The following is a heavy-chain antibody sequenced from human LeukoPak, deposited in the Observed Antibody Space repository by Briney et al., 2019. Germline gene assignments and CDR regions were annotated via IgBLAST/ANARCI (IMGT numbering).Heavy chain of an antibody. CDR1: GYTFTSYY. CDR3: ARIPGIAVPLGYFDY. Sequence: VSVKVSCKASGYTFTSYYMHWVRQAPGQGLEWMGIINPSGGSTSYAQKFQGRVTMTRDTSTSTVYMELSSLRSEDTAVYYCARIPGIAVPLGYFDYWGQGTLVTVSS. J-gene: IGHJ4*02. CDR2: INPSGGST. D-gene: IGHD6-19*01. V-gene: IGHV1-46*01.